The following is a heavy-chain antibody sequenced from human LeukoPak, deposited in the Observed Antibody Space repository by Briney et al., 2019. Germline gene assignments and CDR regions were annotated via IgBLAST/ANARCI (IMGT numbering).Heavy chain of an antibody. CDR3: AKPVDTAMVTCFDY. CDR1: GFTFSSYW. Sequence: GGSLRLSCAASGFTFSSYWMSWVRQAPGKGLEWVANIKQDGSEKYYVDSVKGRFTISRDNAKNSLYLQMNSLRAEDTAVYYCAKPVDTAMVTCFDYWGQGTLVTVSS. CDR2: IKQDGSEK. V-gene: IGHV3-7*03. J-gene: IGHJ4*02. D-gene: IGHD5-18*01.